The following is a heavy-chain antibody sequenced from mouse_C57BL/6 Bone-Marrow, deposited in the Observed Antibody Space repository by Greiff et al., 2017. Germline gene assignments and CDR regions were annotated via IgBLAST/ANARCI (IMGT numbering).Heavy chain of an antibody. CDR2: LYPGSGST. Sequence: QVQLKQPGAELVKPGASVKMSCKASGYTFTSYWITWVKQRPGQGLEWIGDLYPGSGSTNYNEKFKSKATLTVDTSSSTAYKQLSSLTSEDSAVYYCAKTAQATDYWGQGTTLTVSS. D-gene: IGHD3-2*02. CDR1: GYTFTSYW. J-gene: IGHJ2*01. V-gene: IGHV1-55*01. CDR3: AKTAQATDY.